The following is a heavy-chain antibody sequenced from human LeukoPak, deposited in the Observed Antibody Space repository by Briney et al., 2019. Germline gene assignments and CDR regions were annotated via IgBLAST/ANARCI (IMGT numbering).Heavy chain of an antibody. CDR1: GFTFDDYA. Sequence: PGGSLRLSCAASGFTFDDYAMHWVRQAPGKGLEWVSGISWNSGSIGYADSVKGRFTISRDNAKNSLYLQMNSLRAEDTALYYCAKDMTHTMILADYWGQGTLVAVSS. D-gene: IGHD3-22*01. CDR2: ISWNSGSI. V-gene: IGHV3-9*01. CDR3: AKDMTHTMILADY. J-gene: IGHJ4*02.